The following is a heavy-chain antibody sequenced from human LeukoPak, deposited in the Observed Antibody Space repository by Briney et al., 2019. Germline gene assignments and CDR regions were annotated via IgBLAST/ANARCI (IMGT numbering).Heavy chain of an antibody. V-gene: IGHV3-23*01. CDR2: ITSRGDAT. J-gene: IGHJ4*02. CDR3: AKDRPNYHESNGHYYRPNGDY. CDR1: GLPFNSYC. Sequence: GGSLRLSWGASGLPFNSYCMRWVPQAPGEGVELGSSITSRGDATLYADSVKDRFTISRDNSKNMLYLQMSRLRAEDTAVYYCAKDRPNYHESNGHYYRPNGDYWGQGTLVTVSS. D-gene: IGHD3-22*01.